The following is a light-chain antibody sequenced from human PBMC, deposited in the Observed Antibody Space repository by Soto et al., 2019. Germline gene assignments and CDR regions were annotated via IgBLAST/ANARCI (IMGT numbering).Light chain of an antibody. CDR1: SSNIGSNY. V-gene: IGLV1-47*01. J-gene: IGLJ3*02. CDR2: RNN. CDR3: AARDDSLSGVV. Sequence: QSVLTQPPSVSGTPGQRVTISCSGSSSNIGSNYVYWYQQLPGTAPKLLIYRNNERPSGVPDRFSGSKSGASASLAIRGLRSEDEADYYCAARDDSLSGVVFGGGTKLTVL.